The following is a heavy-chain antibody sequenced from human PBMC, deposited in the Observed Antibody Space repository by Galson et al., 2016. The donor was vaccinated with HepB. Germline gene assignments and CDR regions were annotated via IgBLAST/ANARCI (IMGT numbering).Heavy chain of an antibody. Sequence: SLRLSCAASGFTFSSYTMHWVRQAPGKGLEWVAIILHDGRDKYYADSVKGRFTISRDNSKNTVYLQINSLRDEDTAVYYCTSDYGGFDPWGQGTPVTVSS. CDR1: GFTFSSYT. CDR2: ILHDGRDK. J-gene: IGHJ5*02. D-gene: IGHD4/OR15-4a*01. V-gene: IGHV3-30*04. CDR3: TSDYGGFDP.